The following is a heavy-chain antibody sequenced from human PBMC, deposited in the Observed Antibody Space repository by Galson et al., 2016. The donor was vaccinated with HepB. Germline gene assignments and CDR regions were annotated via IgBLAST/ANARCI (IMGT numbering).Heavy chain of an antibody. CDR1: GFTFDDYA. CDR2: ISWNSGGR. Sequence: SLRLSRAASGFTFDDYAMHWVRQAPGKGLEWVSGISWNSGGRDYADSVKGRFTISRDNAKNSLYLHMNSLRVEDTAMYFCARDTTKGWGSEDYWGQGTLVTVSS. V-gene: IGHV3-9*01. D-gene: IGHD3-16*01. J-gene: IGHJ4*02. CDR3: ARDTTKGWGSEDY.